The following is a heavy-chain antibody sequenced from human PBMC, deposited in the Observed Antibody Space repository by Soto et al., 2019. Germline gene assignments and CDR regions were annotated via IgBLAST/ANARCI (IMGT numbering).Heavy chain of an antibody. CDR2: ISAYNGNT. Sequence: QVQLVQSGAEVKKPGASVKVSCKASGYTFTSYVSSWVRKAPGQGLEWMGWISAYNGNTNYAQKLQGRATMTTDTSTSTAYMELRSLRSDDTAVYYCARDVPPGYCSGGSCYSVEWGQGTLVNVSS. J-gene: IGHJ4*02. CDR1: GYTFTSYV. CDR3: ARDVPPGYCSGGSCYSVE. D-gene: IGHD2-15*01. V-gene: IGHV1-18*01.